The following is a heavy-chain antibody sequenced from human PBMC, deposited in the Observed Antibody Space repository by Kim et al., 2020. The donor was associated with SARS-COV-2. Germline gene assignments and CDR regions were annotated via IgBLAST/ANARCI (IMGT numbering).Heavy chain of an antibody. J-gene: IGHJ6*02. D-gene: IGHD6-13*01. CDR2: ITTYNGHI. V-gene: IGHV1-18*01. Sequence: ASVKVSCKASGYTLTSNHNNWVRQAPGQGLEWMGWITTYNGHINYAQKFQGRVTMTTDTSTSTAFMELSSLRSDDTAMSYCATERVIIAAAGDYYYYGMAVCGEGAAVTVSS. CDR3: ATERVIIAAAGDYYYYGMAV. CDR1: GYTLTSNH.